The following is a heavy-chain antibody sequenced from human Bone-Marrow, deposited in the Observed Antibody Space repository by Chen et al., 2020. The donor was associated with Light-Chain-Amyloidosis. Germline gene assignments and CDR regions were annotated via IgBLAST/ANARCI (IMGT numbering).Heavy chain of an antibody. Sequence: QVQLQESGPGLVKPSQTLSLTCSVSGGSITSGGYYWTWIRQRPGKGLEWIGYIYYSGRTNYNPSLKSRMTISVATSKNQSPLNLSAVTAADTAVYYCAIVGPVAGRIASGGQGTLVTVSS. CDR2: IYYSGRT. CDR1: GGSITSGGYY. CDR3: AIVGPVAGRIAS. J-gene: IGHJ4*02. D-gene: IGHD6-19*01. V-gene: IGHV4-31*03.